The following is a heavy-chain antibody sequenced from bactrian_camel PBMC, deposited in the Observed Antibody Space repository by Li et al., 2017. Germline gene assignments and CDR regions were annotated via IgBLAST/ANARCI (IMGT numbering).Heavy chain of an antibody. CDR3: ASMSSDY. CDR2: INSGGDST. CDR1: GFSFASYA. D-gene: IGHD3*01. Sequence: QLVESGGGLVQPGGSLRLSCQASGFSFASYAMTWVRQAPGKGLEWVSSINSGGDSTYYVDSMKGRFTIARDNAKNTLYLQLNSLKTDDTAMYYCASMSSDYWGQGTQVTVS. V-gene: IGHV3S31*01. J-gene: IGHJ4*01.